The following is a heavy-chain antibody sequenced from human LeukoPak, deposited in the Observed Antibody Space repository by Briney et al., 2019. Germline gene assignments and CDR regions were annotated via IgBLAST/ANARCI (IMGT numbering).Heavy chain of an antibody. Sequence: SSVEVSCKASGYTFTSYAMHWVRQAPGQRLEWMGWINAGNGNTKYSQKFQGRVTITRDTSASTAYMELSSLRSEDTAVYYCATHSSSWSLYFDYWGQGTLVTVSS. CDR3: ATHSSSWSLYFDY. CDR2: INAGNGNT. D-gene: IGHD6-13*01. V-gene: IGHV1-3*01. CDR1: GYTFTSYA. J-gene: IGHJ4*02.